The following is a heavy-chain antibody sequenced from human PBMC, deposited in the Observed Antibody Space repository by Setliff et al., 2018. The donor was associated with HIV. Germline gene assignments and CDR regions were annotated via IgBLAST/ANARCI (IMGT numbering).Heavy chain of an antibody. Sequence: ASVKVSCKVSGYTLTEVSIHWVRQAPGKGLEWMGGFDPEDDETVYAQKFQGRVTMTEDTSTDTAYIELSSLTSEDTAMYYCARDYRTTDILSSGYMDVWGKGTTVTVSS. CDR3: ARDYRTTDILSSGYMDV. D-gene: IGHD3-9*01. CDR1: GYTLTEVS. J-gene: IGHJ6*03. CDR2: FDPEDDET. V-gene: IGHV1-24*01.